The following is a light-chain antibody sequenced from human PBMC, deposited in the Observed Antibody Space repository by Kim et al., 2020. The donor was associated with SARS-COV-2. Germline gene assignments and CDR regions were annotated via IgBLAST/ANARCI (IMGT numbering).Light chain of an antibody. CDR2: GAS. V-gene: IGKV3-20*01. J-gene: IGKJ1*01. CDR3: QQYGSSSRST. CDR1: QSVSGTY. Sequence: GERDALSGRASQSVSGTYVAWAQQKPGQALGVLIYGASSRDTGIPDRISGSVSGTDFTLTISRLEPEDFAVYYCQQYGSSSRSTFGQGTKVDIK.